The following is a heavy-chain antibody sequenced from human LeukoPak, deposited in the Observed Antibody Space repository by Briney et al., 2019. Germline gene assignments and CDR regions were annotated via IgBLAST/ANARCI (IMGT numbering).Heavy chain of an antibody. CDR1: GGTFSSYA. D-gene: IGHD3-10*01. V-gene: IGHV1-69*05. Sequence: ASVKVSCKASGGTFSSYAISWVRQAPGQGLEWMGGIIPIFGTANYAQKFQGRVTITTDESTSTAYMELSSLRSEDTAVYYCATRYGSGSYYKRYYYYYYGMDVWGQGTTVTVSS. CDR3: ATRYGSGSYYKRYYYYYYGMDV. CDR2: IIPIFGTA. J-gene: IGHJ6*02.